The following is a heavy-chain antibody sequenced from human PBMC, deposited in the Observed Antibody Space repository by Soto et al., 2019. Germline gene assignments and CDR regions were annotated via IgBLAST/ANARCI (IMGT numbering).Heavy chain of an antibody. V-gene: IGHV1-2*04. J-gene: IGHJ3*02. CDR2: INLNSGGT. CDR3: ERSGVTTSDAFDI. Sequence: QVQLVQSGAEVKKPGASVKVSCKASGYTFTGYYMHWVRQAPGQGIEWMGWINLNSGGTNYAQKFQGWVTMTRDKSLSTAYMELIRLGSDDTAVYYCERSGVTTSDAFDIWGQGTMVTVSS. CDR1: GYTFTGYY. D-gene: IGHD4-17*01.